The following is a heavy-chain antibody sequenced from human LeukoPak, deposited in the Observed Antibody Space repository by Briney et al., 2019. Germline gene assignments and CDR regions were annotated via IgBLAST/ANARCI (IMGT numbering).Heavy chain of an antibody. CDR2: ISSSGDTI. CDR1: GFTFSSFE. V-gene: IGHV3-48*03. J-gene: IGHJ4*02. D-gene: IGHD3-16*01. Sequence: GGSLRLSCAASGFTFSSFEMNWVRQAPGKGLEWVSYISSSGDTIYYADSVKGRFTISRDNAKNSLYLQMSGLRAEDTAVYYCASLDGGIDFDYWGQGTLVTVSS. CDR3: ASLDGGIDFDY.